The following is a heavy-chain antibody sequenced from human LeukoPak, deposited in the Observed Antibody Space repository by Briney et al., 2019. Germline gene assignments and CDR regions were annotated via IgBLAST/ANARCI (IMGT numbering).Heavy chain of an antibody. V-gene: IGHV3-11*01. CDR2: ISSSGSTI. CDR1: GFTFSDYY. CDR3: ARDNRYCSGGSCYGDAFDI. Sequence: GGSLRLSCAASGFTFSDYYMSWIRQAPGKGLEWVSYISSSGSTIYYADSVKGRFTISRDNAENSLYLQMNSLRAEDTAVYYCARDNRYCSGGSCYGDAFDIWGQGTMVTVSS. J-gene: IGHJ3*02. D-gene: IGHD2-15*01.